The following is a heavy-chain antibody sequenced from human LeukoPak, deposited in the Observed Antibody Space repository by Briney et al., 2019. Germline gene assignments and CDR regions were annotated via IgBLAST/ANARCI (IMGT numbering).Heavy chain of an antibody. V-gene: IGHV3-30*03. D-gene: IGHD1-26*01. J-gene: IGHJ4*02. Sequence: RGSLRLSCAASGLIFSRDGMHWVRQAPGKGLEWVAVISDDGNIKYYADSVKGRFTISRDNSKNTLFLQMNSLRTDDTAVYYCATVVGRTAFEYWGQGTPVTVSS. CDR3: ATVVGRTAFEY. CDR2: ISDDGNIK. CDR1: GLIFSRDG.